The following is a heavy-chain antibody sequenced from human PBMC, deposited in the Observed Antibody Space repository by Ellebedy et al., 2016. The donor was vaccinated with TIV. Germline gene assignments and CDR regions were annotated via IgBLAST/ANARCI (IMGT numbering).Heavy chain of an antibody. D-gene: IGHD3-10*01. Sequence: GESLKISCAASGFTFNNYWMSWVRQAPGKGLEWVANIKQDGSEKYYVDSVKGRFTISRDNAKNSLYLQLNSLRDDDTAVYYCARAARSGNFYNTFWGQGTLVTVSS. CDR3: ARAARSGNFYNTF. CDR1: GFTFNNYW. J-gene: IGHJ4*02. V-gene: IGHV3-7*03. CDR2: IKQDGSEK.